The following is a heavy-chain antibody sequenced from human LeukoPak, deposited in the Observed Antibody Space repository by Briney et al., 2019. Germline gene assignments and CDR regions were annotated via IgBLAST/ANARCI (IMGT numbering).Heavy chain of an antibody. D-gene: IGHD2-15*01. CDR3: ARAVAQQRLYYFDY. Sequence: SVKVSCKASGGTFSSYAISWVRQAPGQGLEWMGRIIPILGIANYAQKFQGRVTITADKSTSTAYMELSSLRSEDTAVYYCARAVAQQRLYYFDYWGQGTLVTVSS. CDR1: GGTFSSYA. V-gene: IGHV1-69*04. CDR2: IIPILGIA. J-gene: IGHJ4*02.